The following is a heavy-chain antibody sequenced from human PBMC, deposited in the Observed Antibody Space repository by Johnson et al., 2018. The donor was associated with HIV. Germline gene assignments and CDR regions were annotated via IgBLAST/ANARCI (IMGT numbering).Heavy chain of an antibody. CDR1: GFTFSSYW. J-gene: IGHJ3*02. V-gene: IGHV3-7*01. D-gene: IGHD4-17*01. Sequence: VQLVESGGGLVQPGGSLRLSCAASGFTFSSYWMSWVRQAPGKGLEWVANIKQDGSEKYYANSVKGRFTISRDNSKNTLYLQMGRLRAEDMAVYYCARARTTVTILDAFDIWGQGTMVTVSS. CDR2: IKQDGSEK. CDR3: ARARTTVTILDAFDI.